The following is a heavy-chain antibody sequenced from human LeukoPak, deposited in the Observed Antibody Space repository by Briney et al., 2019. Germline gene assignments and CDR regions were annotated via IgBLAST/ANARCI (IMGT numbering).Heavy chain of an antibody. Sequence: GGSLRLSCVAPGFTFRNHWMRWVRQVPGKGLEWVASIKQDGSDTYYVDSVKGRFTVSRDNAKNSLYLQMNSLRADNTAVCYCVRVIVAVPAKSDYFDYWGQGTLVTVSS. CDR1: GFTFRNHW. CDR3: VRVIVAVPAKSDYFDY. V-gene: IGHV3-7*01. J-gene: IGHJ4*02. CDR2: IKQDGSDT. D-gene: IGHD2-2*01.